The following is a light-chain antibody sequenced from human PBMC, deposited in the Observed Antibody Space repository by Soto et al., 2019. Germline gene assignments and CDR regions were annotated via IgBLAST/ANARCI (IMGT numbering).Light chain of an antibody. CDR1: QSVSTF. CDR2: DAS. J-gene: IGKJ4*01. Sequence: EIVLTQSPATLSLSPGERATLSCRASQSVSTFLAWYQHKPGQAPRLLIYDASNRATGIPDRFRGSGSGTDFTLTISSLEPEDFAVYYRQQYGSSPLTFGGGTKVDI. CDR3: QQYGSSPLT. V-gene: IGKV3-11*01.